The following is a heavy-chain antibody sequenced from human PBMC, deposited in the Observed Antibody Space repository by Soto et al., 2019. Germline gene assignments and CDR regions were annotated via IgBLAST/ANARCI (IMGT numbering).Heavy chain of an antibody. J-gene: IGHJ4*02. Sequence: PGESLKISCKGSGYRFTSSWIGWVRQMPGKGLEWMGIIYPGDSDTRYRPSFQGQVTISADKSSSTAYLQWNSLQASDTAMYYCARLPGIVAPGTVFLDNWGQGTMVTVFS. CDR3: ARLPGIVAPGTVFLDN. CDR2: IYPGDSDT. D-gene: IGHD2-2*01. CDR1: GYRFTSSW. V-gene: IGHV5-51*01.